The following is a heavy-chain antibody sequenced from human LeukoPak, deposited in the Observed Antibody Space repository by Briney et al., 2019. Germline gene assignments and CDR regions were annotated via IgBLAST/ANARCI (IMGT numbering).Heavy chain of an antibody. Sequence: PSETLSLTCTVSGGSISSYDWSWVRQAPGKGLEWIGYIYYSGSTNYNPSLKSRVTISVDTSKNQFSLKLSSVTAADTAVYYCARDWAYYDILTGYSDDAFDIWGQGTMVTVSS. V-gene: IGHV4-59*01. J-gene: IGHJ3*02. CDR1: GGSISSYD. CDR3: ARDWAYYDILTGYSDDAFDI. D-gene: IGHD3-9*01. CDR2: IYYSGST.